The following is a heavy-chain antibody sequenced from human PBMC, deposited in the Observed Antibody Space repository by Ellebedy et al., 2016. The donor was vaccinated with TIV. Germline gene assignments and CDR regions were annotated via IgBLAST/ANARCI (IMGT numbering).Heavy chain of an antibody. V-gene: IGHV5-51*01. Sequence: GESLKISCKGSGYSFTSYWIGWVRQMPGKGLEWMGIIYPGDSDTRYSPSFQGQVTISADKSISTAYLQWSSLKASDTAMYYCARVLLPSVVPAASFDYWGQGTLVTVSS. D-gene: IGHD2-2*01. CDR2: IYPGDSDT. J-gene: IGHJ4*02. CDR3: ARVLLPSVVPAASFDY. CDR1: GYSFTSYW.